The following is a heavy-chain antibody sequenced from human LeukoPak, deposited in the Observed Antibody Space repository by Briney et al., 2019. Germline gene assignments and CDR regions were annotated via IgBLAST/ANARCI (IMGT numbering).Heavy chain of an antibody. CDR1: DFTFSTYA. Sequence: GGSLRLSCAASDFTFSTYAMSWVRQAPGKGLQWVSRITNSGDTTNYADSVKGRFTISRDNSKNTLYLQMNSLRVEDTAVYYCAKQYDFWSGPDYWGQGTLVTVSS. J-gene: IGHJ4*02. CDR2: ITNSGDTT. V-gene: IGHV3-23*01. CDR3: AKQYDFWSGPDY. D-gene: IGHD3-3*01.